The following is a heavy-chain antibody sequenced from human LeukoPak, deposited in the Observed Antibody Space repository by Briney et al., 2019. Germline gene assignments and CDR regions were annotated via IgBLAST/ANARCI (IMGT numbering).Heavy chain of an antibody. CDR1: GYTFTSYD. J-gene: IGHJ4*02. CDR2: MNPNSGNT. CDR3: ARAPGDSSGYYYFDY. V-gene: IGHV1-8*01. D-gene: IGHD3-22*01. Sequence: ASVKVSCKASGYTFTSYDINWVRQATGQGLEWMGWMNPNSGNTGYTQKFQGRVTMTRNTSISTAYMELSSLRSEDTAVYYCARAPGDSSGYYYFDYWGQGTLVTVSS.